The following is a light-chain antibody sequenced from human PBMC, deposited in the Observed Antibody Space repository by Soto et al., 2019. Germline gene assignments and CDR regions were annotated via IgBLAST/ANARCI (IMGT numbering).Light chain of an antibody. V-gene: IGKV4-1*01. CDR1: QSVLYSSNNKNY. Sequence: DIVMTQSPDSLAVSLGERATINCKSSQSVLYSSNNKNYLAWYQRKPGQPPKLHIYWASTRESGVPDRFSGSGSGTDFTPNISSLQAEDVAVYYCQQYLSTPRTFGQGTKLEIK. CDR3: QQYLSTPRT. J-gene: IGKJ2*01. CDR2: WAS.